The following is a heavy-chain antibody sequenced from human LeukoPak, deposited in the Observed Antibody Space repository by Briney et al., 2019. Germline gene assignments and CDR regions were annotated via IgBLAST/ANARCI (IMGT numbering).Heavy chain of an antibody. CDR2: ISAYNGNT. Sequence: ASVKVSCKSSGYTFTSNGISWVRQAPGQGLEWMGWISAYNGNTNYAQKLQGRVTMTTDTSTSTAYMELRSLRSDDTAVYYCARVGYYDSSGYYQPDYWGQGTLVTVSS. V-gene: IGHV1-18*01. D-gene: IGHD3-22*01. CDR1: GYTFTSNG. J-gene: IGHJ4*02. CDR3: ARVGYYDSSGYYQPDY.